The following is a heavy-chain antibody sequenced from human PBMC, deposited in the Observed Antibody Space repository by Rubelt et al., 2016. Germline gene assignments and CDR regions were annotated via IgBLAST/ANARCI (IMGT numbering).Heavy chain of an antibody. CDR3: ARQGDDYGGNGPLDY. D-gene: IGHD4-23*01. Sequence: ANIKQDGSEKYYVDSVKGRFTISRDNAKNSLYLQMNSLRAEDTAMYYCARQGDDYGGNGPLDYWGQGTLVTVSS. J-gene: IGHJ4*02. CDR2: IKQDGSEK. V-gene: IGHV3-7*03.